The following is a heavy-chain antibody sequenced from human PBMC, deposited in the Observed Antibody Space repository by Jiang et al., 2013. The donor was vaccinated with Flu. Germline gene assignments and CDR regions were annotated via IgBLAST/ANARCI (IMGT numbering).Heavy chain of an antibody. Sequence: LKSRVTISVDTSKNQFSLKLSSVTAADTAVYYCARGGAGSNAFDIWGQGTMVTVSS. J-gene: IGHJ3*02. CDR3: ARGGAGSNAFDI. V-gene: IGHV4-34*01. D-gene: IGHD1/OR15-1a*01.